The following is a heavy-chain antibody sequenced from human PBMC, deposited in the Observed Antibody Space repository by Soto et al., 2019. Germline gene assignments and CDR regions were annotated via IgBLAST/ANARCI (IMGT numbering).Heavy chain of an antibody. V-gene: IGHV1-46*01. D-gene: IGHD6-19*01. Sequence: QVQLVQSGAEVKKPGASVKVSCKASGYTFTSYYMHWVRQAPGQGLEWMGIINPSGGSTSYAQKFQVRVTMTRDTPTITVYMELSSLRSEDTAVYYCARDGRSSYSSVWYYFDYWGQGTLVTVSS. CDR2: INPSGGST. J-gene: IGHJ4*02. CDR3: ARDGRSSYSSVWYYFDY. CDR1: GYTFTSYY.